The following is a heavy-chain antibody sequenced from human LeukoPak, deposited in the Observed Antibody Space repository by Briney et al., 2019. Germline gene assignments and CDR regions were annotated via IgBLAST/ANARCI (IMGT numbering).Heavy chain of an antibody. CDR3: ARGPDPVVRGPRRAFDL. V-gene: IGHV3-30-3*01. CDR2: VSNDGSNQ. Sequence: GGSLRLSCAASGFTFTYYAMHWVRQAPGKGLEWVSVVSNDGSNQDYTDSVKGRFITSRDDSKSTVYLQMNSLRVDDTAMYYCARGPDPVVRGPRRAFDLWGQGTMVTVSP. J-gene: IGHJ3*01. D-gene: IGHD3-10*01. CDR1: GFTFTYYA.